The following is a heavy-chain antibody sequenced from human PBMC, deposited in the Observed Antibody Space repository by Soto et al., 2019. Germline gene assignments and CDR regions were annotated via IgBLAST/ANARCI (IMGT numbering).Heavy chain of an antibody. Sequence: EVQLVQSGPEVKKPGESLKISCKASGYRFISDWIGWVRQMPGKGLEWMGIMYPGDSDTRYSPSFQGQVTISADKSISTAYLQWASLKASDTAKYFCATSKGFCSGGRCYVAFDVWGQGTMVTVSS. D-gene: IGHD2-15*01. CDR3: ATSKGFCSGGRCYVAFDV. CDR1: GYRFISDW. J-gene: IGHJ3*01. V-gene: IGHV5-51*03. CDR2: MYPGDSDT.